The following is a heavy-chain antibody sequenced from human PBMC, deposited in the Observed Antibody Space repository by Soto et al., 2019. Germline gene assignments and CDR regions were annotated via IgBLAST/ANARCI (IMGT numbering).Heavy chain of an antibody. CDR2: IIPIFGTA. CDR1: GGTFSSYA. J-gene: IGHJ6*03. V-gene: IGHV1-69*13. D-gene: IGHD4-17*01. Sequence: SVKVSCKASGGTFSSYAISWVRQAPGQGLEWMGGIIPIFGTANYAQKFQGRVTITADESTSTAYMELSSLRSEDTAVYYCARALAEPSGGEDGYYYNMDVWGKGTTVTVSS. CDR3: ARALAEPSGGEDGYYYNMDV.